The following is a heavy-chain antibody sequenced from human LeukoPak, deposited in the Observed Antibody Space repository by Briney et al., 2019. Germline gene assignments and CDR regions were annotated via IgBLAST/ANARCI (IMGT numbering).Heavy chain of an antibody. CDR2: ISSSSSYI. D-gene: IGHD4-23*01. CDR1: GFTFSSYS. CDR3: ARDLSDYGGNSWSFDY. Sequence: GGSLRLSCAASGFTFSSYSMNWVRQAPGKGLEWVSSISSSSSYIYYADSVKGRFTISRDNAKNSLYLQMNSLRAEDTALYYCARDLSDYGGNSWSFDYWGQGTLVTVSS. J-gene: IGHJ4*02. V-gene: IGHV3-21*04.